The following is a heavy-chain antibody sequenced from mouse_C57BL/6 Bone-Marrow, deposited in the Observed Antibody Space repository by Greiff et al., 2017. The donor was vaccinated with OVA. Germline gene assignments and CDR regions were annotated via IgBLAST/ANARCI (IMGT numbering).Heavy chain of an antibody. CDR1: GFTFSDYG. V-gene: IGHV5-15*01. J-gene: IGHJ4*01. CDR2: ISNLAYSI. Sequence: EVHLVESGGGLVQPGGSLKLSCAASGFTFSDYGMAWVRQAPRKGPEWVAFISNLAYSIYYADTVTGRFTISRENAKNTLYLEMSSLRSEDTAMYYCARLPSIYYDYDGFAMDYWGQGTSVTVSS. CDR3: ARLPSIYYDYDGFAMDY. D-gene: IGHD2-4*01.